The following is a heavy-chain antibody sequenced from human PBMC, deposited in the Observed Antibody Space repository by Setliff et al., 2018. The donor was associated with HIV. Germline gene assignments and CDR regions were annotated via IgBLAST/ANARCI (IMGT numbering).Heavy chain of an antibody. D-gene: IGHD1-26*01. Sequence: SETLSLTCTVSGDSISGYYWSWVRQPPGKGLEWIGYVYYSGSTNYNPSLKSRVTLSFDTSKNNFSLNLNSVTATDTAVYYCARGLKGGGYYLDYWGQGMLVTVSS. CDR1: GDSISGYY. V-gene: IGHV4-59*01. J-gene: IGHJ4*01. CDR3: ARGLKGGGYYLDY. CDR2: VYYSGST.